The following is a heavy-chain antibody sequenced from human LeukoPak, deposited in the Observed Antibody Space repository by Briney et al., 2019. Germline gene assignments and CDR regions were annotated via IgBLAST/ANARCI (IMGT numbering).Heavy chain of an antibody. J-gene: IGHJ6*03. V-gene: IGHV3-7*01. CDR1: GFTFSSYW. D-gene: IGHD3-3*01. CDR2: IKQDGSEK. Sequence: PGGSLRLSCAASGFTFSSYWMSWVRQAPGKGLEWVANIKQDGSEKYYVDSVKGRFTISRDNAKNSLYLQMNSLRAEDTAVYYCARHEYQYDFWSGYYTLAYYYYMDVWGKGTTVTVSS. CDR3: ARHEYQYDFWSGYYTLAYYYYMDV.